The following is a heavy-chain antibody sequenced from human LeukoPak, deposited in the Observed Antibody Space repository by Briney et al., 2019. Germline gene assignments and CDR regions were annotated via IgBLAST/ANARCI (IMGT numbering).Heavy chain of an antibody. J-gene: IGHJ4*02. D-gene: IGHD5-18*01. CDR3: ARDGDSYSYDY. V-gene: IGHV1-69*05. CDR1: GYTFTSYA. Sequence: SVKVSCKASGYTFTSYAISWVRQAPGQGLEWMGGIIPIFGTANYAQKFQGRVTITTDESTSTGYMELSSLRSEDTAVYYCARDGDSYSYDYWGQGTLVTVSS. CDR2: IIPIFGTA.